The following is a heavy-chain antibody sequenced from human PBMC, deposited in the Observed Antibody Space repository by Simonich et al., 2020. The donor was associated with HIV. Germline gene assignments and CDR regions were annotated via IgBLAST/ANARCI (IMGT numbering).Heavy chain of an antibody. D-gene: IGHD1-1*01. V-gene: IGHV1-2*02. Sequence: QAQLVQSGAEGKNPGASVKVSGKASGYNIRDNPMHGVSQAPGQGLECVGWINPTVGGKDYAQKFKGRVTMTRDTSMSTAYMELSRLRTDDTAVYFCAREGAMLDDAFDIWGQGTMVTVSS. CDR3: AREGAMLDDAFDI. J-gene: IGHJ3*02. CDR1: GYNIRDNP. CDR2: INPTVGGK.